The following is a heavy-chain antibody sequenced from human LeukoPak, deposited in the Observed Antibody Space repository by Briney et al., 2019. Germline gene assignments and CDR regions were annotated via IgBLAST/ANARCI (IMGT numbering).Heavy chain of an antibody. J-gene: IGHJ4*02. CDR3: AREAGIAAASNDY. D-gene: IGHD6-13*01. V-gene: IGHV1-69*05. Sequence: SAKVSCKASGGTFSSYAISWVRQAPGQGLEWMGRIIPIFGTANYAQKFQGRVTITTDESTSTAYMELSSLRSEDTAVYYCAREAGIAAASNDYWGQGTLVTVSS. CDR1: GGTFSSYA. CDR2: IIPIFGTA.